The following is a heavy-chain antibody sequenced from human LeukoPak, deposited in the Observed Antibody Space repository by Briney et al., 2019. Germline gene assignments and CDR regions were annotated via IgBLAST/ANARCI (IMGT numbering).Heavy chain of an antibody. CDR2: INPNSGGT. V-gene: IGHV1-2*02. CDR3: ARVVGGSYYPPAFDI. J-gene: IGHJ3*02. Sequence: ASVKVSCKASGGTFSSYAISWVRQAPGQGLEWMGRINPNSGGTNYAQKFQGRVTMTRDTSISTAYMELSRLRSDDTAVYYCARVVGGSYYPPAFDIWGQGTMVTVSS. CDR1: GGTFSSYA. D-gene: IGHD1-26*01.